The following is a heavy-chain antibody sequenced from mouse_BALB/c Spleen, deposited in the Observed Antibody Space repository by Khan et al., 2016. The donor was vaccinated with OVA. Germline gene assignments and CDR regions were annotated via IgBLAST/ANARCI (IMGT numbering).Heavy chain of an antibody. Sequence: DLVKPGASVKLSCKASGYTFTSYWINWIKQRPGQGLEWIGRIGPGSSNAYYNDMFKDKATLTVDTSSNTAYIQLSSLSSEDSAVYFGARENYYGRSCYVMDYWGQGTSVTVSA. CDR3: ARENYYGRSCYVMDY. V-gene: IGHV1S41*01. D-gene: IGHD1-1*01. CDR2: IGPGSSNA. J-gene: IGHJ4*01. CDR1: GYTFTSYW.